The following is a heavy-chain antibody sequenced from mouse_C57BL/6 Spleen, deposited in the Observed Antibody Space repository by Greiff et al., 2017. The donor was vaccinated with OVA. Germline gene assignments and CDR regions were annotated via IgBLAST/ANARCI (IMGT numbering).Heavy chain of an antibody. J-gene: IGHJ4*01. CDR2: IDPSDSET. V-gene: IGHV1-52*01. CDR3: ARSHSNEDYYAMDY. CDR1: GYTFTSYW. Sequence: VQLQQPGAELVRPGSSVKLSCKASGYTFTSYWMHWVKQRPIQGLEWIGNIDPSDSETHYNQKFKDKATLTVDKSSSTAYMQLSSLTSEDSAVYYCARSHSNEDYYAMDYWGQGTSVTVSS. D-gene: IGHD2-5*01.